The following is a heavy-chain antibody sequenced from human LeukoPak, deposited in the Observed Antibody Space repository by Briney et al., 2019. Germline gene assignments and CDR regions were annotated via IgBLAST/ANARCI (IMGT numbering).Heavy chain of an antibody. CDR1: GYTFTSYY. CDR3: ARSRSSRYGMDV. J-gene: IGHJ6*02. Sequence: GASVKVSCKASGYTFTSYYMHWVRQAPGQGLEWMGIINPSGGSTSYAQKFQGRVTITRDTSASTAYMELSSLRSEDTAVYYCARSRSSRYGMDVWGQGTTVTVSS. CDR2: INPSGGST. D-gene: IGHD6-13*01. V-gene: IGHV1-46*01.